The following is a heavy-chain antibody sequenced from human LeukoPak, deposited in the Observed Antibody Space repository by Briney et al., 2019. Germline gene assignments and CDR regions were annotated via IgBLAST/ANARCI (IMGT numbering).Heavy chain of an antibody. D-gene: IGHD6-19*01. CDR1: GGTFSSYA. Sequence: ASVKVSCKASGGTFSSYAISWVRQAPGQGLEWMGGIIPIFGTANYAQKLQGRVTMTTDTSTSTAYMELRSLRSDDTAVYYCARDLGIAVGGWGQGTLVPLSS. V-gene: IGHV1-69*05. CDR3: ARDLGIAVGG. CDR2: IIPIFGTA. J-gene: IGHJ4*02.